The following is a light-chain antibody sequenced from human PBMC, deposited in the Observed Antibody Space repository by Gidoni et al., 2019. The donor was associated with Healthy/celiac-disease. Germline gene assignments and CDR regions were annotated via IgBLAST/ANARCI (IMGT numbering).Light chain of an antibody. J-gene: IGKJ5*01. CDR2: DAS. CDR3: QQRSNWPSIT. Sequence: EIVLKQSPATLSLSPGERATLSCRASQSVSSYLAWYQQKPGQAPRLLIYDASNRATGIPARFSGSGSWTDFTLTISSLEPEDFAVYYCQQRSNWPSITFGQXTRLEIK. CDR1: QSVSSY. V-gene: IGKV3-11*01.